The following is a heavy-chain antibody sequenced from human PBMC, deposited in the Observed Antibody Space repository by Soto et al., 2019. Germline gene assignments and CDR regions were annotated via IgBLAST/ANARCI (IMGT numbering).Heavy chain of an antibody. CDR1: GFTFTSSA. D-gene: IGHD3-10*01. CDR3: AADRRLVRGVIIQSRWYFDL. CDR2: IVVGSGNT. Sequence: QMQLVQSGPEVKKPGTSVKVSCKASGFTFTSSAMQWVRQARGQRLEWIGWIVVGSGNTNYAQKFQERVTITRDMSTSTAYMELSSLRSEDTAVYYCAADRRLVRGVIIQSRWYFDLWGRGTLVTVSS. V-gene: IGHV1-58*02. J-gene: IGHJ2*01.